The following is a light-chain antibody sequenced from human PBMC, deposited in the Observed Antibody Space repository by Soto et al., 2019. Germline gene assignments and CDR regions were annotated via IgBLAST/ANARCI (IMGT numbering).Light chain of an antibody. J-gene: IGKJ2*01. CDR1: QSINSD. V-gene: IGKV3-15*01. CDR3: QQYNKWPPQYT. Sequence: EIVMTQSPATLSVSPGERATLSCRASQSINSDLAWYQQKPGQAPRLLIYGASTRATDIPARISGSGSGTDFTLTISSLQSEDFAVYYCQQYNKWPPQYTFGQGTKREIK. CDR2: GAS.